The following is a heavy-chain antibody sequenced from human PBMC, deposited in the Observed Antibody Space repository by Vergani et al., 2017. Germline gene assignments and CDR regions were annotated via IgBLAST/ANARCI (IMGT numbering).Heavy chain of an antibody. D-gene: IGHD2-15*01. CDR1: GYTFTGYY. J-gene: IGHJ3*02. V-gene: IGHV1-2*02. CDR2: INPNSGGT. CDR3: ARVCSGGSCYPTFADAFDI. Sequence: QVQLVQSGAEVKKPGASVKVSCKASGYTFTGYYVHWVRQAPGQGLEWMGWINPNSGGTNYAQKFQGRVTMTRDTSISTAYMELSRLRSDDTAVYYCARVCSGGSCYPTFADAFDIWGQGTMVTVSS.